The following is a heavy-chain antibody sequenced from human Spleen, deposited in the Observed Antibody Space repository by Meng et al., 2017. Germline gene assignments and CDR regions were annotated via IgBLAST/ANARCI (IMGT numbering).Heavy chain of an antibody. Sequence: GESLKISCAASGFTVSSNYMSWVRQAPGKGLEWVSVIYSGGSTYYADSVKGRFTISRDNSKNTVDLHMNSLRAEDTAVYYCARGYSSGWWYFFDFWGQGTLVTVSS. CDR2: IYSGGST. V-gene: IGHV3-66*02. D-gene: IGHD6-19*01. CDR3: ARGYSSGWWYFFDF. J-gene: IGHJ4*02. CDR1: GFTVSSNY.